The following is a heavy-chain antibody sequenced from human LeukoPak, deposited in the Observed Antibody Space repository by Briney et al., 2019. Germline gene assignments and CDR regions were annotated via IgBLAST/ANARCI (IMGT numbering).Heavy chain of an antibody. D-gene: IGHD6-13*01. J-gene: IGHJ5*02. CDR3: ARVYSSSWISRNWFDP. CDR1: GHTFTGYY. V-gene: IGHV7-4-1*02. Sequence: ASVKVSCKASGHTFTGYYIHWVRQAPGQGLEWMGWINTNTGNPTYAQGFTGRFVFSLDTTVSTAYLQISSLKAEDTAVYYCARVYSSSWISRNWFDPWGQGTLVTVSS. CDR2: INTNTGNP.